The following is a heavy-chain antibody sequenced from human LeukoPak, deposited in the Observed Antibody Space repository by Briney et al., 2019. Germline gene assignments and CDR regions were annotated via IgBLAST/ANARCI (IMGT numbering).Heavy chain of an antibody. Sequence: PSETLSLTCTVSGGSISSYYWSWIRQPPGKGLEWIGYIYYSGSTNYNPSLKSRVTISVDTSKNQFSLKLSSVTAADTAVYYCARQTYYYDSSGYEHFDYWGQGTLVTVSS. CDR2: IYYSGST. CDR3: ARQTYYYDSSGYEHFDY. D-gene: IGHD3-22*01. V-gene: IGHV4-59*08. J-gene: IGHJ4*02. CDR1: GGSISSYY.